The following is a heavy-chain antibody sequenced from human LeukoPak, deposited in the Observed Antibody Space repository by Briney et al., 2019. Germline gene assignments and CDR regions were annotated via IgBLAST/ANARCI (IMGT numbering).Heavy chain of an antibody. CDR1: GGSFSGYY. D-gene: IGHD1-26*01. J-gene: IGHJ4*02. CDR3: ARGYSIDY. Sequence: SETLSLTCAVYGGSFSGYYWSWIRQPPGKGLEWIGEINHSGSTNYNPSLKSRVTISVDTSKNQFSLKLSSVTAADTAVYYCARGYSIDYWGQGTLVTVSS. V-gene: IGHV4-34*01. CDR2: INHSGST.